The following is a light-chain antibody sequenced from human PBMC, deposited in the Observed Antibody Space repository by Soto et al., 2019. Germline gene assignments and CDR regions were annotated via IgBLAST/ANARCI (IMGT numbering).Light chain of an antibody. CDR3: QQFNSYPVT. Sequence: AIPLTQSPSSLSASVGDRVTITCRASQGISSALAWYQQKPGQAPKLLIYDASSLESGVPSRFSGSGSGTDFTLTISSLQPEDFATYYCQQFNSYPVTFGPGTRVDIK. CDR1: QGISSA. V-gene: IGKV1-13*02. J-gene: IGKJ3*01. CDR2: DAS.